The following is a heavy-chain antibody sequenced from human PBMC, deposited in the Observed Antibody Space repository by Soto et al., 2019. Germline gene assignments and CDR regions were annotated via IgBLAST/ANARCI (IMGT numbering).Heavy chain of an antibody. CDR2: IWYDGSNK. V-gene: IGHV3-33*01. CDR1: AFAFSSYG. Sequence: GGSLKLSREASAFAFSSYGMHWVRQAPGKWLEWVAVIWYDGSNKYYADSVKGRFTISRDNSKNTLYLQMNSLRAEDTAVYYCARDKSIAAAGTGFSDYWGQGTLVTVS. J-gene: IGHJ4*02. D-gene: IGHD6-13*01. CDR3: ARDKSIAAAGTGFSDY.